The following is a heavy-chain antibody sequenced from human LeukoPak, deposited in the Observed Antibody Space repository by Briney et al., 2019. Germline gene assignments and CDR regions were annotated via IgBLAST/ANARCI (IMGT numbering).Heavy chain of an antibody. CDR2: ISSSGSTI. CDR1: GFTFSSYE. Sequence: GGSLRLSCAASGFTFSSYEMNWVRQAPGKGLEWVSYISSSGSTIYYADSVKGRFTISRDNAKNSLYLQMNSLRTEDTALYYCAKEDYSSSWYALDYWGQGTLVTVSS. CDR3: AKEDYSSSWYALDY. D-gene: IGHD6-13*01. V-gene: IGHV3-48*03. J-gene: IGHJ4*02.